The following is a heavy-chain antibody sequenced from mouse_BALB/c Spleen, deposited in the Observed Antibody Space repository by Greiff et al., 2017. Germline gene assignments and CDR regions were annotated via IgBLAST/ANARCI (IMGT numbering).Heavy chain of an antibody. Sequence: QVHVKQSGAELARPGASVKMSCKASGYTFTSYTMHWVKQRPGQGLEWIGYINPSSGYTNYNQKFKDKATLTADKSSSTAYMQLSSLTSEDSAVYYCARSTARGAMDYWGQGTSVTVSS. CDR2: INPSSGYT. J-gene: IGHJ4*01. V-gene: IGHV1-4*01. CDR3: ARSTARGAMDY. CDR1: GYTFTSYT. D-gene: IGHD3-1*01.